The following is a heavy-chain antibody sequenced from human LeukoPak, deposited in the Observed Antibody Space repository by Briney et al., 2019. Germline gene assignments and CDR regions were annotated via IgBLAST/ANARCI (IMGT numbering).Heavy chain of an antibody. J-gene: IGHJ4*02. CDR2: IRYDGTNK. CDR3: ARDRYEMATTYYFDY. CDR1: AFTFSSYG. D-gene: IGHD5-24*01. Sequence: PGGSLRLSCAASAFTFSSYGMHWVRQAPGKGLEWVAFIRYDGTNKYYADSVKGRFTISRDNAKNSLYLQMNSLRAEDTAVYYCARDRYEMATTYYFDYWGQGTLVTVSS. V-gene: IGHV3-30*02.